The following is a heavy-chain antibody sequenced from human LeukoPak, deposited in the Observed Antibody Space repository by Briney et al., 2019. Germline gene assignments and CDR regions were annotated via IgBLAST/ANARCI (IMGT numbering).Heavy chain of an antibody. V-gene: IGHV3-21*01. CDR2: ISSSSGSI. Sequence: RGSLRLSCAASGFTFSSYSMNWVRQAPGKGLEWVSSISSSSGSIYYADSVKGRFTIPRDNAKNSLYLQMNSLRVEDTAVYYCARDWNYFSCWGQGTLVTVSS. CDR1: GFTFSSYS. D-gene: IGHD1-1*01. CDR3: ARDWNYFSC. J-gene: IGHJ4*02.